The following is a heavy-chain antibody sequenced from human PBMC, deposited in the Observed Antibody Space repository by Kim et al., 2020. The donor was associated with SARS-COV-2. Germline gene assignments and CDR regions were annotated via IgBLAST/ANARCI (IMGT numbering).Heavy chain of an antibody. Sequence: SVKVSCKASGGTFSSYAISWVRQAPGQGLEWMGGIIPIFGTANYAQKFQGRVTITADESTSTAYMELSSLRSEDTAVYYCAGPNYYGSGYYDYWGQGTLVTVSS. D-gene: IGHD3-10*01. CDR1: GGTFSSYA. CDR2: IIPIFGTA. V-gene: IGHV1-69*13. J-gene: IGHJ4*02. CDR3: AGPNYYGSGYYDY.